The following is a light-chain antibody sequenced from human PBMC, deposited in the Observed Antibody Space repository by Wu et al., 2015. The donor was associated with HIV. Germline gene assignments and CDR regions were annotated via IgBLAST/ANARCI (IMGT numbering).Light chain of an antibody. Sequence: EIVLTQSPGTLSLSPGERATLSCRASQSVSSSYLAWYQQKPGQAPRLLICGASSRATGIPDRFSGSGSGTDFTLTISRLEPEDFAVYYCQQYGSSPWYSFGQGTKLEIK. CDR2: GAS. V-gene: IGKV3-20*01. CDR1: QSVSSSY. J-gene: IGKJ2*03. CDR3: QQYGSSPWYS.